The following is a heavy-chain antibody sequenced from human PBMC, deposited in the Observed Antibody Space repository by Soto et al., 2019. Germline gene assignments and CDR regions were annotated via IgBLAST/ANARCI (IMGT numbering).Heavy chain of an antibody. J-gene: IGHJ4*02. V-gene: IGHV3-33*08. CDR3: ARDEDHYFDY. CDR2: IWYDGSNK. CDR1: GFTFSTYA. Sequence: QVQLVESGGGVVQPGRSLRLSCAASGFTFSTYAIHWVRRAPGKGLEWVAVIWYDGSNKYYADSVKGRFTISRDNSKNTLYLQMNSLRAEDTAVYYCARDEDHYFDYWGQGSLVTVSS.